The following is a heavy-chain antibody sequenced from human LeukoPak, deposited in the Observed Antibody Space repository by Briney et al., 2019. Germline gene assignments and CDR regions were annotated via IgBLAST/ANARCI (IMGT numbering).Heavy chain of an antibody. CDR2: IYYSGST. J-gene: IGHJ5*02. V-gene: IGHV4-39*07. CDR1: GGSISSSSYY. D-gene: IGHD3-10*01. CDR3: ARDVSGSYYLAPYNWFDP. Sequence: SETLSLTCTVSGGSISSSSYYWGWIRQPPGKGLEWIGSIYYSGSTNYNPSLKSRVTMSVDTSKNQFSLKLSSVTAADTAVYYCARDVSGSYYLAPYNWFDPWGQGTLVTVSS.